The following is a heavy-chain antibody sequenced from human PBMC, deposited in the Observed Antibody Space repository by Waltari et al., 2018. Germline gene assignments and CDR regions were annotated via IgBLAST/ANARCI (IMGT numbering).Heavy chain of an antibody. D-gene: IGHD2-2*02. Sequence: EVQLVESGGGLVQPGRSLRLSCAASGFTFADYAMHWVRQAPGKGLEWVSGISGNSGSIGYADSVKGRFTISRDNAKNSLYLQMNSLRAEDMALYYCAKPQSCSSTSCDNGAFDIWGQGTMVTVSS. V-gene: IGHV3-9*03. CDR3: AKPQSCSSTSCDNGAFDI. CDR2: ISGNSGSI. CDR1: GFTFADYA. J-gene: IGHJ3*02.